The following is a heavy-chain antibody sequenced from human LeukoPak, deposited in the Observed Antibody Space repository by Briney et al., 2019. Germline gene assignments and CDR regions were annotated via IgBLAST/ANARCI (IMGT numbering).Heavy chain of an antibody. CDR2: ISAYNGNT. V-gene: IGHV1-18*01. CDR1: GYTFTSYG. J-gene: IGHJ3*02. CDR3: ARDSAVAGWAKVVFDI. Sequence: ASVKVSCKASGYTFTSYGISWVRQAPGQGLEWMGWISAYNGNTNYAQKLQGRVTMTTDTSTSTAYMELRSLRSDDTAVYYCARDSAVAGWAKVVFDIWGQGTMVTVSS. D-gene: IGHD6-19*01.